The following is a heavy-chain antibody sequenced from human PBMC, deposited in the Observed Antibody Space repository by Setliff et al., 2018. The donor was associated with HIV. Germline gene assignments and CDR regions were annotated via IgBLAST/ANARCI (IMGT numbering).Heavy chain of an antibody. CDR1: GGSISGYF. V-gene: IGHV4-4*09. CDR3: AKGPVSGVDL. Sequence: SETLSLTCTVSGGSISGYFWSWIRQPPGKRLEWIGYIYSSGNTDYNPSLKTRATISVDRSKNLFSLKLTSVTAADTAVYYCAKGPVSGVDLWGQGTLVTVSS. J-gene: IGHJ5*02. D-gene: IGHD2-15*01. CDR2: IYSSGNT.